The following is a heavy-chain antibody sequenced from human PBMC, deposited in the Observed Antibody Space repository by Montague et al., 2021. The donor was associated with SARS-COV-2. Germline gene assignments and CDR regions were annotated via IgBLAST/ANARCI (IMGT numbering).Heavy chain of an antibody. CDR3: ASAFYGDHWAFDV. V-gene: IGHV6-1*01. Sequence: CAISGDSVSSTSATWNWHRQSPSRRLEWLGRTYYRSWWRSQYPGSLESRITISGDTSENQFSLQLNSVTPEDTAVYYCASAFYGDHWAFDVWGQGTMVTVSS. D-gene: IGHD3-3*02. CDR1: GDSVSSTSAT. CDR2: TYYRSWWRS. J-gene: IGHJ3*01.